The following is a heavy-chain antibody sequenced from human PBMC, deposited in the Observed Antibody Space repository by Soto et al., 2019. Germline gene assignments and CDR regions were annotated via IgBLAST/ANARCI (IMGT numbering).Heavy chain of an antibody. CDR1: GGSISSSSYY. CDR3: ARQAYSSSLYYFDY. V-gene: IGHV4-39*01. Sequence: SETLSLTCTVSGGSISSSSYYWGWIRQPPGKGLEWIGSIYYSGSTYYNPSLKSRVTISVDTSKNQFSLKLSSVTAADTAVYYCARQAYSSSLYYFDYWGQGTLVTVSS. D-gene: IGHD6-13*01. J-gene: IGHJ4*02. CDR2: IYYSGST.